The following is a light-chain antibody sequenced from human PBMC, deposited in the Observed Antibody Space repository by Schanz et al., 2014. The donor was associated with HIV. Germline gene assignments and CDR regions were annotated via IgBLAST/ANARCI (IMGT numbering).Light chain of an antibody. J-gene: IGKJ1*01. CDR3: QYYGSPPWT. Sequence: EIVLTQSPGTLSLSPGERATLSCGASQSVSGNFLAWYQQKAGQAPRLLIFGASNRATGIPDRFSGTGSGAHFTLTISALVPEDFAVYYCQYYGSPPWTFGQGTKVEV. CDR2: GAS. V-gene: IGKV3-20*01. CDR1: QSVSGNF.